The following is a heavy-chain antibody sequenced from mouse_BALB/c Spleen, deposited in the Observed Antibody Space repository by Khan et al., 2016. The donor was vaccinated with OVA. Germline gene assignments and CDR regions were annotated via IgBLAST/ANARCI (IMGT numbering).Heavy chain of an antibody. D-gene: IGHD4-1*01. J-gene: IGHJ3*01. CDR2: ISSGGDYT. CDR3: ASHLTDSFAY. V-gene: IGHV5-6*01. CDR1: GFTLSSYS. Sequence: EVELVESGGDLVKPGGSLKFSCAASGFTLSSYSMSWVRQTPDKRLEWVATISSGGDYTYYSDNVKGRFTISRDNAKNTLYLQMSSLKSEDTAMYYFASHLTDSFAYWGQGTLVTVSA.